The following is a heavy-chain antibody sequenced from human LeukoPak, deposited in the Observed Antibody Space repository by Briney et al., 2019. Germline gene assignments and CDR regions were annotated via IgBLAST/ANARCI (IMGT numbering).Heavy chain of an antibody. CDR1: GYTFTSYD. CDR2: MNPNSGNT. D-gene: IGHD1-26*01. Sequence: ASVKVSCKASGYTFTSYDINWVRQATGQGPEWMGWMNPNSGNTGYAQKFQGRVTMTRNTSISTAYMELSSLRSEDTAVYYCARDEWELLYYFGYWGQGTLVTVSS. CDR3: ARDEWELLYYFGY. J-gene: IGHJ4*02. V-gene: IGHV1-8*01.